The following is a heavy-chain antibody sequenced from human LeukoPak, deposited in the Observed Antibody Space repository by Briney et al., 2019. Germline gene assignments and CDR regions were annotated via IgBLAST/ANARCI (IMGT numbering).Heavy chain of an antibody. CDR3: AKFISRLTGDDY. CDR2: IYTGGST. D-gene: IGHD3-9*01. V-gene: IGHV3-23*03. CDR1: GFTFSSYA. J-gene: IGHJ4*02. Sequence: GGSLRLSCAASGFTFSSYAMSWVRQAPGKGLEWVSVIYTGGSTYYADSVKGRFTISRDNSKNTLYLQMNSLRAEDTAVYYCAKFISRLTGDDYWGQGTLVTVSS.